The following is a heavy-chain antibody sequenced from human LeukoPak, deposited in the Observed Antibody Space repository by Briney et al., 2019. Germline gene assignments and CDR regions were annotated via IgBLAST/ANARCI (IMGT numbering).Heavy chain of an antibody. CDR3: ARGRDDYVWGSYRYPHPFDY. CDR1: GGSFSGYH. V-gene: IGHV4-34*01. J-gene: IGHJ4*02. D-gene: IGHD3-16*02. CDR2: VSQSGGA. Sequence: SETLSLTCAVSGGSFSGYHWSWIRQTPVKGLEWIGKVSQSGGASYNPSLKSRVTISIETSKNHFSLKLSSVTAADTAVYYCARGRDDYVWGSYRYPHPFDYWGQGTLVTVSS.